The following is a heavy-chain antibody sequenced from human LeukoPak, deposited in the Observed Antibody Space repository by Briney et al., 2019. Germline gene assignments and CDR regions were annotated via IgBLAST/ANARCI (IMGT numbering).Heavy chain of an antibody. V-gene: IGHV3-53*01. CDR3: ARIHSGDDF. J-gene: IGHJ4*02. Sequence: GGSLRLSCAASGFTVSTNYMSWVRQAPGKGLEWVAVIYSDGKTYYADSVKGRFTISRDNSKNTLWLQMNSLRAEDTAVYYCARIHSGDDFWGQGTLVTVSA. CDR2: IYSDGKT. D-gene: IGHD5-12*01. CDR1: GFTVSTNY.